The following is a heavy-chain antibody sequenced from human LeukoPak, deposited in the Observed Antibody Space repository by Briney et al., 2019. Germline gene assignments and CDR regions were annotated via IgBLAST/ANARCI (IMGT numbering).Heavy chain of an antibody. CDR1: GYTFTGYY. J-gene: IGHJ5*02. V-gene: IGHV1-2*02. CDR3: ARWRLSGDALTTYHYKTVIDNYFDP. D-gene: IGHD3-16*02. Sequence: ASVKVSCKASGYTFTGYYMHWVRQAPGQGLEWMGGIIPIFGTANYAQKFQGRVTMTRNTSISTAYMELSSLRSDDTAMYFCARWRLSGDALTTYHYKTVIDNYFDPWGQGTLVTVSS. CDR2: IIPIFGTA.